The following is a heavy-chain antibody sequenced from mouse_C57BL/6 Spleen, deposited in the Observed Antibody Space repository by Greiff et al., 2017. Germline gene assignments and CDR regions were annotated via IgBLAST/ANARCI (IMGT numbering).Heavy chain of an antibody. CDR2: IRNKANNHAT. J-gene: IGHJ4*01. CDR1: GFTFSDAW. Sequence: EVKVEESGGGLVQPGGSMKLSCAASGFTFSDAWMDWVRQSPEKGLEWVAEIRNKANNHATYYAESVKGRFTISRDDSKSSVYLQMNSLRAEDTGIYYCTRGTTVVADYAMDYWGQGTSVTVSS. CDR3: TRGTTVVADYAMDY. D-gene: IGHD1-1*01. V-gene: IGHV6-6*01.